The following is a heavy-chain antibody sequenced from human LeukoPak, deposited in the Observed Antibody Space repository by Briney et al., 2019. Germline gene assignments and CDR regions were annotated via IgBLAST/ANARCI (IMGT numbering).Heavy chain of an antibody. D-gene: IGHD4-23*01. Sequence: TSETLSLTCTVSGGSISSYYWNWIRQPPGKGLEWIGYIYYSGSTNYNPSLKSRVTISLDTSKNQFSLKLSSVTTADTAVYYCARSVVTLYWYFDLWGRGTLVTVSS. V-gene: IGHV4-59*01. CDR1: GGSISSYY. CDR3: ARSVVTLYWYFDL. J-gene: IGHJ2*01. CDR2: IYYSGST.